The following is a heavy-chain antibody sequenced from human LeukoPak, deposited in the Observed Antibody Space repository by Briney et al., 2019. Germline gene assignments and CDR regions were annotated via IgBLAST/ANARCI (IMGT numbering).Heavy chain of an antibody. J-gene: IGHJ6*03. CDR1: GGSISSYY. D-gene: IGHD6-6*01. V-gene: IGHV4-4*09. Sequence: SGTLSLTCTVSGGSISSYYWSWIRQPPGKGLEWIGYIYTSGSTNYNPSLKSRVTISVDTSKNQFSLKLSSVTAADTAVYYCASSQLYGYYYYMDVWGKGTTVTVSS. CDR3: ASSQLYGYYYYMDV. CDR2: IYTSGST.